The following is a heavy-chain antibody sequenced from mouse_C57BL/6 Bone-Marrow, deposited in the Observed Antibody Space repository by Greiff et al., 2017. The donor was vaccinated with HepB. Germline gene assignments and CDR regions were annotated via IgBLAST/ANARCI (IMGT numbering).Heavy chain of an antibody. CDR1: GYTFTDYY. J-gene: IGHJ3*01. Sequence: EVQLQQSGPVLVKPGASVKMSCKASGYTFTDYYMNWVKQSHGKSLEWIGVINPYNGGTSYNQKFKGKATLTVDKSSSTAYMELNSLTSEDSAVYYCARRYYGSSYVAWFAYWGQGTLVTVSA. D-gene: IGHD1-1*01. V-gene: IGHV1-19*01. CDR3: ARRYYGSSYVAWFAY. CDR2: INPYNGGT.